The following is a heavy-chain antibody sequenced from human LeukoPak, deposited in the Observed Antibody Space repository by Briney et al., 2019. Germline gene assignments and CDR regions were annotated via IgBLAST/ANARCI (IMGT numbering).Heavy chain of an antibody. V-gene: IGHV4-59*01. Sequence: SETLSLTCTVSGGSISSYYWSWIRQPPGKGLEWIGYIYYSGSTNYNPSLKSRVTISVDTSKNQFSLKLSSVTAADTAVYYCAGAPLRWEFDYWGQGTLVTVSS. J-gene: IGHJ4*02. CDR1: GGSISSYY. CDR3: AGAPLRWEFDY. CDR2: IYYSGST. D-gene: IGHD4-23*01.